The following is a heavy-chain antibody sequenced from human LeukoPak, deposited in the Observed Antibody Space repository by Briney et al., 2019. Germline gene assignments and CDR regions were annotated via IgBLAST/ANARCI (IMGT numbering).Heavy chain of an antibody. CDR2: ISSTSSTI. J-gene: IGHJ4*02. CDR1: GFTFSSYS. V-gene: IGHV3-48*01. Sequence: GGSLRLSCAASGFTFSSYSMNWVRQAPGRGLEWVSYISSTSSTIYYADSVKGRFTISRDNAKNSLYLQMNSLRAEDTAVYYCVGDSSGYYSYFDYWGQGTLVTVSS. D-gene: IGHD3-22*01. CDR3: VGDSSGYYSYFDY.